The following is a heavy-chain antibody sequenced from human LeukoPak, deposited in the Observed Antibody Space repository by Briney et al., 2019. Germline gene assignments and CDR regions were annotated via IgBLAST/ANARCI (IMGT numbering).Heavy chain of an antibody. V-gene: IGHV4-4*02. Sequence: NPSETLSLTCAVSGGSISSSNWWSWVRRPPGKGLEWIGEIYQSGSTNYNPSLKSRVTISVDKSKNQFSLKLSSVTAADTAVYYCARGEVQMAVAGVGTFDYWGQGTLVTVSS. D-gene: IGHD6-19*01. CDR3: ARGEVQMAVAGVGTFDY. CDR2: IYQSGST. CDR1: GGSISSSNW. J-gene: IGHJ4*02.